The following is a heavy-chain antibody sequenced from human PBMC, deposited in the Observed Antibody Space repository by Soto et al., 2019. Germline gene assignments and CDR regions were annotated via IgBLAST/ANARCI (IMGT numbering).Heavy chain of an antibody. CDR3: ARHGITGSYYAAFDI. Sequence: SLTHPLTSTVSGGSISNSRCHWVWNHQPPGKGLEWIASIKYSGTTFYNPSLKSRVTLSVDTSKNQFALKLSSVTAAETAVYYCARHGITGSYYAAFDIWGQGTMVTVSS. CDR2: IKYSGTT. D-gene: IGHD1-26*01. V-gene: IGHV4-39*01. CDR1: GGSISNSRCH. J-gene: IGHJ3*02.